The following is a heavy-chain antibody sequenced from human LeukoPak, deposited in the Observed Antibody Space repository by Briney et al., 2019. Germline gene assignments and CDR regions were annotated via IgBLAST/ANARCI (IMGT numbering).Heavy chain of an antibody. D-gene: IGHD2-15*01. CDR3: AKNVVVKRYIDY. V-gene: IGHV3-23*01. J-gene: IGHJ4*02. CDR2: ISGSGRTT. CDR1: GFTFSNHA. Sequence: GGSLRLSCAASGFTFSNHAMSWVRQTPGKGLQWVAVISGSGRTTEYADSVKGRFTISRDNSKNTLSLQMNSLRVEDTAIYYCAKNVVVKRYIDYWGQGTLVTVSS.